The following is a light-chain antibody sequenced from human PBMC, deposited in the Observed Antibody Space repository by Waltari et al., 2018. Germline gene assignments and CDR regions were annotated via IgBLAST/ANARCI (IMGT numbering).Light chain of an antibody. V-gene: IGKV3-20*01. J-gene: IGKJ1*01. CDR1: QSVSSSY. Sequence: EIVLTQSPGTLSLSPGERATLSCRASQSVSSSYLAWYQQKPGQAPSLLIYGASIRATCVPDRFSGVGSGTDFTLTISRLEPEDFAVYYCQQYGNSVVTFGQGTKVEIK. CDR3: QQYGNSVVT. CDR2: GAS.